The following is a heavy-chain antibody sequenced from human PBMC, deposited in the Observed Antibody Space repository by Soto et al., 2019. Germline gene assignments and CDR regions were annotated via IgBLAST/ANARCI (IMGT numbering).Heavy chain of an antibody. CDR1: GFNFSSYG. V-gene: IGHV3-30*18. Sequence: SGRSMRLSCAAAGFNFSSYGRHWVRQDPGKGLEWVAVISYDGSNKYYADSVKGRFTISRDNSKNTLYLQMNSLRAEDTALYSCAKDSPSHTGPATVCGQGTLVTVSS. CDR2: ISYDGSNK. J-gene: IGHJ4*02. CDR3: AKDSPSHTGPATV. D-gene: IGHD2-21*02.